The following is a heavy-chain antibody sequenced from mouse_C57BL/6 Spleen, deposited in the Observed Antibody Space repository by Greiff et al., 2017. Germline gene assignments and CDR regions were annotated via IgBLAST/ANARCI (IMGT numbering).Heavy chain of an antibody. V-gene: IGHV5-16*01. J-gene: IGHJ2*01. D-gene: IGHD2-3*01. CDR2: INSEGSST. CDR3: ARVYDGYLDD. Sequence: EVKVVESEGGLVQPGSSVKLSCTASGFTFSDYYMAWVSQVPEKGLEWVANINSEGSSTYYLESLKSRIIISRDNAKNILYLQMSSLKSEDTTTYYCARVYDGYLDDWGQGTTLTVSS. CDR1: GFTFSDYY.